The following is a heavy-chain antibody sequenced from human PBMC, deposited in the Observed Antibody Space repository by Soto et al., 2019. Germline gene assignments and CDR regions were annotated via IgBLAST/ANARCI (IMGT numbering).Heavy chain of an antibody. D-gene: IGHD6-6*01. CDR3: ARVPSRYSSSSYYWFDP. J-gene: IGHJ5*02. CDR1: GGSFSGYY. Sequence: PSETLSLTCAVYGGSFSGYYWSWIRQPPGKGLEWIGEINHSGSTNYSPSLKSRVTISVDTSKNQFSLKLSSVTAADTAVYYCARVPSRYSSSSYYWFDPWGQGTLVTVSS. V-gene: IGHV4-34*01. CDR2: INHSGST.